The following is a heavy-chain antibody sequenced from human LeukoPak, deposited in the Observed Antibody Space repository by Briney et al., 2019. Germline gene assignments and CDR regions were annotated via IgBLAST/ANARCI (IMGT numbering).Heavy chain of an antibody. CDR3: ARVWELPHDP. V-gene: IGHV3-21*04. CDR1: GFTVSSNS. J-gene: IGHJ5*02. CDR2: ISSRSSYI. Sequence: PGGSLRLSCVASGFTVSSNSMSWVRQDPGKGLEWVSSISSRSSYIYYAHAVKRRFTISRDNSKNTVDLLVSSPRTEDTAMYYCARVWELPHDPWGQRTLVTVSS. D-gene: IGHD1-26*01.